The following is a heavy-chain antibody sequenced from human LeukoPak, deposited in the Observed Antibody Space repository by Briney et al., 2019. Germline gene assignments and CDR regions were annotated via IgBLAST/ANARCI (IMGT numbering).Heavy chain of an antibody. D-gene: IGHD2-2*01. CDR2: IYHSGST. J-gene: IGHJ5*02. CDR3: VRDKGGYCSSTSCYAGHWFDP. CDR1: GGSISSYY. V-gene: IGHV4-59*01. Sequence: SETLSLTCTVSGGSISSYYWSWIRQPPGKGLEWIGYIYHSGSTNYNPSPKSRVTMSVDTSKNQFSLKLSSVTPADTAVYYCVRDKGGYCSSTSCYAGHWFDPWGQGTLVTVSS.